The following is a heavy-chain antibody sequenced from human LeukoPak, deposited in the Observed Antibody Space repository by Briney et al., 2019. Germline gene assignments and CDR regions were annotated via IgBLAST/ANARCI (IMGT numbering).Heavy chain of an antibody. CDR2: INPNNGNT. V-gene: IGHV1-18*01. CDR1: GYTFTNYG. CDR3: ARDPEAGYYGGYYYYYMDV. D-gene: IGHD3-9*01. Sequence: ASVTVSCKASGYTFTNYGISWVRQAPGQGLEWMGRINPNNGNTNYAQKLQGRVTMTTDTSTSTAYMELRSLRSDDTAVYYCARDPEAGYYGGYYYYYMDVWGKGTTVTVSS. J-gene: IGHJ6*03.